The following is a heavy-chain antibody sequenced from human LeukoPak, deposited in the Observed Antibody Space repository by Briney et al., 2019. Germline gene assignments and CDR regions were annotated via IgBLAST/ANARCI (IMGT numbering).Heavy chain of an antibody. CDR1: GGSITNDNW. CDR2: IYHSGST. D-gene: IGHD5-18*01. V-gene: IGHV4-4*02. Sequence: SGTLSLTCAVTGGSITNDNWWSWVRQPPGKGLGWIGEIYHSGSTKCNPSLKSRVIMSVDKSKNQFSLNLTSVTAADTAVYYCARDAYGYGHTSGQGTLVTVSS. CDR3: ARDAYGYGHT. J-gene: IGHJ5*02.